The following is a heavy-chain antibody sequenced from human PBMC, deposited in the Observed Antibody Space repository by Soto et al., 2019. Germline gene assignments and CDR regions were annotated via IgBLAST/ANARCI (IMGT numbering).Heavy chain of an antibody. CDR3: ARAVPYSSSWCVDY. V-gene: IGHV4-30-2*01. CDR2: IYHSGST. J-gene: IGHJ4*02. Sequence: SETLSLTCAVSGGSISSGGYSWSWIRQPPEKGLEWIGYIYHSGSTYYNPSLKSRVTISVDRSKNQFSLKLSSVTAADTAVYYCARAVPYSSSWCVDYWGQGTLVTVSS. D-gene: IGHD6-13*01. CDR1: GGSISSGGYS.